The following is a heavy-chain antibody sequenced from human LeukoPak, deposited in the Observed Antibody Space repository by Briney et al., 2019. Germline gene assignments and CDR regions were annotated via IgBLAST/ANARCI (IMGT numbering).Heavy chain of an antibody. CDR2: INPNSGGT. CDR1: GYTFTGYT. Sequence: ASVTVSCKASGYTFTGYTIHWVRQAPGQGLEWMGWINPNSGGTDYAQKFQGRVTMTRDTSISTAYMELSSLTSDDAAVFYCARGRSGAYDYGFYFDFWGQGALVTVSS. V-gene: IGHV1-2*02. D-gene: IGHD4-17*01. J-gene: IGHJ4*02. CDR3: ARGRSGAYDYGFYFDF.